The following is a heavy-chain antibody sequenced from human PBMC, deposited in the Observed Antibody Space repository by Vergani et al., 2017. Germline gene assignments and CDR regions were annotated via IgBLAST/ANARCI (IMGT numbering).Heavy chain of an antibody. CDR2: VYPSGTT. CDR1: GVSMQSGSFY. CDR3: ARGRLRYFDWLSKPDAFDI. V-gene: IGHV4-61*02. Sequence: QVQLHESGPGLVKPSETLSLICSVSGVSMQSGSFYWTWIRQTAERRLEWMGRVYPSGTTNYNPSLNGRVTIFVDKSKNLLSLRLNSVTAADTAVYYCARGRLRYFDWLSKPDAFDIWGQGTMVTVSS. J-gene: IGHJ3*02. D-gene: IGHD3-9*01.